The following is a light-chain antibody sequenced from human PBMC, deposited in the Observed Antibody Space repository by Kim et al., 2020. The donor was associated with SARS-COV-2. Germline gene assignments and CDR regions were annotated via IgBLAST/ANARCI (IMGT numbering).Light chain of an antibody. CDR1: SSDGVNYNL. J-gene: IGLJ2*01. Sequence: GQSNTISCTGTSSDGVNYNLVSCYQQHPDKAPKLMIYEVTKRPSGVSNRFSGSKSGNTASLTISGLQAEDEADYYCCSYAGSSTVVFGGGTKLTVL. CDR3: CSYAGSSTVV. V-gene: IGLV2-23*02. CDR2: EVT.